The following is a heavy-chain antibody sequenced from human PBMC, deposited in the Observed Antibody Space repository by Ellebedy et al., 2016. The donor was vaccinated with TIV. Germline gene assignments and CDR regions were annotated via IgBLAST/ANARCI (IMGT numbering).Heavy chain of an antibody. CDR1: GGSISSGGYY. Sequence: SETLSLXXTVSGGSISSGGYYWSWIRQRPGMGLEWIGYIYYTGGTYYNPSLKSQVTMSIDTSKNQFSLNLSSVTAADTAVYYCARGRLFYFDFWGQGTLVTVSS. CDR2: IYYTGGT. CDR3: ARGRLFYFDF. V-gene: IGHV4-31*01. J-gene: IGHJ4*02.